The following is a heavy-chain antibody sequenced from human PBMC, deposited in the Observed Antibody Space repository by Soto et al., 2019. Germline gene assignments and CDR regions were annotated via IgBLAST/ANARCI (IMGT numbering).Heavy chain of an antibody. J-gene: IGHJ4*02. Sequence: GGFLRLSCAASGFTFSDYFMSWIRQAPGKGLEWVSFISGSSDNIKYADSVKGRFTISRDNAKNSLYLEMNSLRAEDTAVYYCARESEDLTSNFDYWGQGTLVTVSS. V-gene: IGHV3-11*06. CDR1: GFTFSDYF. CDR2: ISGSSDNI. CDR3: ARESEDLTSNFDY.